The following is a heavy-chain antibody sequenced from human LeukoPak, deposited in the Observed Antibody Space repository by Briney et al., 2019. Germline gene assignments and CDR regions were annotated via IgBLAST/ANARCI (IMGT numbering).Heavy chain of an antibody. CDR3: ARHPKNLVRAPLWYFDL. D-gene: IGHD1-26*01. CDR2: MCDSGNT. J-gene: IGHJ2*01. V-gene: IGHV4-39*01. CDR1: GGSISSGSYY. Sequence: PSETLSLTCTVSGGSISSGSYYWGWIRQPPGRGLEWIGSMCDSGNTYYSPSLKSRVTISVDTSKNHFSLKLSSVTAADTAVYYCARHPKNLVRAPLWYFDLWGRGTLVTVSS.